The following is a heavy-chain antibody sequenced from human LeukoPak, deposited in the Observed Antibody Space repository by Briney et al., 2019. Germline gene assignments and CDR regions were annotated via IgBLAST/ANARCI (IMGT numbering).Heavy chain of an antibody. J-gene: IGHJ4*02. Sequence: GGCLRLSCAASGFPFSSYDMNWVRQAPGKGLEWLSYIYSDSGTIYYADSVKGRFTISRDNAKNSLHLQMNSLRDEDTAVHYCARDLYNSGGDYWGQGTLVTVSS. CDR2: IYSDSGTI. V-gene: IGHV3-48*02. D-gene: IGHD6-19*01. CDR1: GFPFSSYD. CDR3: ARDLYNSGGDY.